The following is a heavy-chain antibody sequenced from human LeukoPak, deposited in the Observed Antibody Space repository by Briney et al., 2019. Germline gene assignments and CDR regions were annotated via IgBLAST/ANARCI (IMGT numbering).Heavy chain of an antibody. CDR2: ITYDGYYK. D-gene: IGHD3-10*01. J-gene: IGHJ4*02. V-gene: IGHV3-30*04. Sequence: RTSLRLSCTASGFTFSVYSMHWVRQAPGKGLEWVALITYDGYYKYYSDSVKGRFTISSDTSKDTMYLQMNSLRAEDTAVYYCARDLSPVVRASPMGYWGQGTLVTVSS. CDR1: GFTFSVYS. CDR3: ARDLSPVVRASPMGY.